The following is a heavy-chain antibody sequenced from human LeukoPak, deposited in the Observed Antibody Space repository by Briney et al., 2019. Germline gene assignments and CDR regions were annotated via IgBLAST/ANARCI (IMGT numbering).Heavy chain of an antibody. CDR2: IYTSGRT. J-gene: IGHJ6*02. CDR3: ARDPNPLRYFDWLSDYYYYYGMDV. CDR1: GGSISSYY. D-gene: IGHD3-9*01. Sequence: SETLSLTCTVSGGSISSYYWSWIRQPAGKGLEWIGRIYTSGRTTYNPSLTSRVTMSVDTSKNQFSLKLSSVTAADTAVYYCARDPNPLRYFDWLSDYYYYYGMDVWGQGTTVTVS. V-gene: IGHV4-4*07.